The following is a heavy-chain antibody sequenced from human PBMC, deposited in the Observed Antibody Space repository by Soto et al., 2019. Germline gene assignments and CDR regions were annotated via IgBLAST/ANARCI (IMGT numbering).Heavy chain of an antibody. V-gene: IGHV5-51*01. CDR3: AREMAASPSPFGS. D-gene: IGHD6-6*01. CDR1: GYNFDRYW. Sequence: GESLKISCKASGYNFDRYWIAWVRLMPGKGLEWMGIIYPADSDTRYSPSFQGQVTMSADKSISTAYLQWSSLKASDTAIYYCAREMAASPSPFGSWGQGTLVTVSS. CDR2: IYPADSDT. J-gene: IGHJ4*02.